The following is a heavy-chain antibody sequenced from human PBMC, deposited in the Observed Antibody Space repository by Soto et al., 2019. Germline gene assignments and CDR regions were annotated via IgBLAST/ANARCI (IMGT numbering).Heavy chain of an antibody. CDR3: ARHAETMVRGVTRYYYYYYGMDV. D-gene: IGHD3-10*01. CDR2: ISGSGGST. V-gene: IGHV3-23*01. CDR1: GFTFSSYA. J-gene: IGHJ6*02. Sequence: GVSLRLSCAASGFTFSSYAMSWVRQAPGKGLEWVSAISGSGGSTYYADSVKGRFTISRDNSKNTLYLQMNSLRAEDTAVYYCARHAETMVRGVTRYYYYYYGMDVWGQGTTVTVYS.